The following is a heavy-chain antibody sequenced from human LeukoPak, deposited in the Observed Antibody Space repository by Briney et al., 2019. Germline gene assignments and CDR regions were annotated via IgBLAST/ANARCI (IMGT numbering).Heavy chain of an antibody. V-gene: IGHV4-4*07. CDR2: IYTNGST. Sequence: PSETLSLTCTVSAGSINTYYWNWIRQPAGKGLEWIGRIYTNGSTNYNPSLKSRVSISIDKSKNQFSLRLSSVTAADTAVYYCARGNSSSSCDYWGQGTLVTVSS. D-gene: IGHD6-6*01. CDR1: AGSINTYY. CDR3: ARGNSSSSCDY. J-gene: IGHJ4*02.